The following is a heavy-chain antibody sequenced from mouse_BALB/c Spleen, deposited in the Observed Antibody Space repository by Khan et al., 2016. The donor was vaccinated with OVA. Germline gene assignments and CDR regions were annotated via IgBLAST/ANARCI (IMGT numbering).Heavy chain of an antibody. CDR2: INPYNGGT. CDR1: GYSFTGYT. V-gene: IGHV1-18*01. D-gene: IGHD2-13*01. J-gene: IGHJ3*01. Sequence: EVQLQQSGPELVKPGASMKMSCKASGYSFTGYTMNWVKQSHVKNLEWIGLINPYNGGTAYNQKFRGKATLTVDKSSNTAYMELLSLTSEDSAVYYCVRSASYGDYREAWFAYWGQGTLVTVSA. CDR3: VRSASYGDYREAWFAY.